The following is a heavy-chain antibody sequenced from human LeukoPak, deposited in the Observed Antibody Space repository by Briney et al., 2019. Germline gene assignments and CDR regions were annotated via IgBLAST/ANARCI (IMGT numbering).Heavy chain of an antibody. D-gene: IGHD2-15*01. V-gene: IGHV3-7*01. CDR1: GFTFSAYW. CDR3: ARERLKYCSGGSCSYYYYMDV. Sequence: PGGSLRLSCAASGFTFSAYWMTWVRQTPGKGLEGVANIKPDGSEKYYVDSVKGRFTISRDNAKKSLYLQMNSLRAEDTAVYYCARERLKYCSGGSCSYYYYMDVWGKGTTVTVSS. J-gene: IGHJ6*03. CDR2: IKPDGSEK.